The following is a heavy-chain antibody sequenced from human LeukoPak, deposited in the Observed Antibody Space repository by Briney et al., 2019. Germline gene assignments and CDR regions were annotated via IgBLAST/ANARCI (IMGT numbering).Heavy chain of an antibody. J-gene: IGHJ5*02. CDR2: IYSGDSDT. CDR1: GNSLNSPW. V-gene: IGHV5-51*01. Sequence: PGESLKMSLRGFGNSLNSPWISLVRQMPGKGLEWMGIIYSGDSDTTYSPSFQGQVTISADKSISTACMQWRSLRASEDPMSRSARVGYCSGGRYYSYFENWCDPWGQGTLVTVSS. D-gene: IGHD2-15*01. CDR3: ARVGYCSGGRYYSYFENWCDP.